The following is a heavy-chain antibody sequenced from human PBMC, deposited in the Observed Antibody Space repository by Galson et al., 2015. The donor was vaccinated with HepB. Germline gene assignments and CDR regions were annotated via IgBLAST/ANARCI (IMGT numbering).Heavy chain of an antibody. V-gene: IGHV3-74*01. CDR3: HTTTVTMGYYAMDV. D-gene: IGHD4-17*01. Sequence: SLRLSCAASGFTFSSYVMHWVRQAPGKGLVWVSRINSDGSSTSYADSVKGRFTISRDNAKNTLFLQMNSLGAEETAVYYCHTTTVTMGYYAMDVWGQGTTVTVSS. J-gene: IGHJ6*02. CDR2: INSDGSST. CDR1: GFTFSSYV.